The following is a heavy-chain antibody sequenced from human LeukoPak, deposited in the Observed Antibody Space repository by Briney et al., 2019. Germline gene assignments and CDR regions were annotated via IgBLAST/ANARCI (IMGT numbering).Heavy chain of an antibody. J-gene: IGHJ4*02. CDR1: GFTFSRYY. D-gene: IGHD6-13*01. CDR2: INSDGSST. Sequence: GGSLRLTFVASGFTFSRYYMHWVRPAPGKGLAWVSRINSDGSSTTYADSVKGRFTISRDNAKNTLYLQMNSLKVEDTAVYYCTRVFVGDEYSSSGYWGQGTLVTVSS. CDR3: TRVFVGDEYSSSGY. V-gene: IGHV3-74*01.